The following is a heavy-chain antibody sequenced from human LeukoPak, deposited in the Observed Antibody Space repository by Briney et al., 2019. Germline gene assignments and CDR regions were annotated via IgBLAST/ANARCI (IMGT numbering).Heavy chain of an antibody. Sequence: GGSLRLSCAASGFTFSSYSMSWVREAPGKGVEWGSVVSGSGGSTYYADSVKGRFSISRDNSNTTLYLQMNSLRAEDTAVYYCAREPAAGFDYWGQGTLVTVSS. D-gene: IGHD6-13*01. J-gene: IGHJ4*02. CDR3: AREPAAGFDY. V-gene: IGHV3-23*01. CDR1: GFTFSSYS. CDR2: VSGSGGST.